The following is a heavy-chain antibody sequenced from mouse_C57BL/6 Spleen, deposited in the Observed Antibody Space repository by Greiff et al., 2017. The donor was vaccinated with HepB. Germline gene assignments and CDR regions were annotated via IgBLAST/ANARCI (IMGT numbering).Heavy chain of an antibody. V-gene: IGHV1-26*01. D-gene: IGHD2-2*01. CDR2: INPNNGGT. CDR1: GYTFTDYY. J-gene: IGHJ2*01. CDR3: ARKAINYGYDGDFDY. Sequence: EVQLQQSGPELVKPGASVKISCKASGYTFTDYYMNWVKQSHGKSLEWIGDINPNNGGTSYNQKFKGKATLTVDKSSSTAYMELRSLTSEDSAVYYCARKAINYGYDGDFDYWGQGTTLTVSS.